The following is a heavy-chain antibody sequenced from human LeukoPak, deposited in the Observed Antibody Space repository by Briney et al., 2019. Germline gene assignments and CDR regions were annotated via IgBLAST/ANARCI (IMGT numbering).Heavy chain of an antibody. D-gene: IGHD1-26*01. CDR2: ISSSGSTI. V-gene: IGHV3-11*01. CDR3: ARGDSYYYYYGMDV. J-gene: IGHJ6*02. Sequence: PGGSPRLSCAASGFTFSDYYMSWIRQAPGKGLEWVSYISSSGSTIYYADSVKGRFTISRDNAKNSLYLQMNSLRAEDTAVYYCARGDSYYYYYGMDVWGQGTTVTVSS. CDR1: GFTFSDYY.